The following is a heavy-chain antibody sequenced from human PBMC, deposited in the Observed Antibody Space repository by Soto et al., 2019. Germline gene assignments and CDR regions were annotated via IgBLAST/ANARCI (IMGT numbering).Heavy chain of an antibody. CDR1: GFTFSSYA. Sequence: EVQLLESGGGLVQPGGSLRLSCAASGFTFSSYAMSWVRQAPGKGLEWVSAISGSGGSTYYADSVKGRFTISRDNSKNTLYLQLNSLRAVDTAVYYCAKGITYYDYIWGSYRYSSVPPEYFQHWGHGTLVTVSS. CDR2: ISGSGGST. D-gene: IGHD3-16*02. V-gene: IGHV3-23*01. J-gene: IGHJ1*01. CDR3: AKGITYYDYIWGSYRYSSVPPEYFQH.